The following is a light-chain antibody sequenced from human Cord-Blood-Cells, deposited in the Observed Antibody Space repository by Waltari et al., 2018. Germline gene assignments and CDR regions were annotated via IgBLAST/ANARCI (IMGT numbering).Light chain of an antibody. J-gene: IGKJ4*01. CDR2: LGA. V-gene: IGKV2-28*01. Sequence: DIVMSPAPLSLPVTPGETASISSRSCQSLRHSNGYNYLDWYLQKPGQSPQLLIYLGANRASGVPDRFSGSGSGTDFTLKISRVEAEDVGVYYCMQALQTPLTFGGGTKVEIK. CDR3: MQALQTPLT. CDR1: QSLRHSNGYNY.